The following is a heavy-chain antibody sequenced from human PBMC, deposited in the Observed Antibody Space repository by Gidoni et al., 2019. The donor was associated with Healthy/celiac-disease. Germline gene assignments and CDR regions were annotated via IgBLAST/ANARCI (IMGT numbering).Heavy chain of an antibody. CDR1: GFTFGDYA. Sequence: EVQLVESGGGVVQPGRSRRLSCTASGFTFGDYAMCWVRQAPGKGLGWVGFIRSKAYGGTTEYAASVKGRFTISRDDSKSIAYLQMNSLKTEDTAVYYCKGYYDSSGYPYFYWGQGTLVTVSS. CDR2: IRSKAYGGTT. D-gene: IGHD3-22*01. J-gene: IGHJ4*02. CDR3: KGYYDSSGYPYFY. V-gene: IGHV3-49*04.